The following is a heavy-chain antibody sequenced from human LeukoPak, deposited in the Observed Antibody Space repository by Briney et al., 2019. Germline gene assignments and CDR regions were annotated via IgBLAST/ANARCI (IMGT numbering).Heavy chain of an antibody. D-gene: IGHD6-13*01. CDR2: IRSKAYGGTT. V-gene: IGHV3-49*04. CDR3: MINGGLFSSAAAPNAFDI. Sequence: GGSLRLSCTASGFTFGDYAMSWVRQAPGKGLEWVGFIRSKAYGGTTEYAASVKGRFTISRDDSKSIAYLQMNSLKTEDTAVYYCMINGGLFSSAAAPNAFDIWGQGTMVTVSS. CDR1: GFTFGDYA. J-gene: IGHJ3*02.